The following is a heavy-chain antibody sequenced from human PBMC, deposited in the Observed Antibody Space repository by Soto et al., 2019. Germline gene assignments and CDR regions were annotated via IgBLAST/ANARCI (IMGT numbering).Heavy chain of an antibody. Sequence: GGSLRLSFAASGFTFSTYAMTWVRQAPGKGLEWASGIGGSGYSTYYADSVKGRFTISRDNSKNTLYLQMNSLRAEDTAVYYCAKCWYQPYYYYAIYVRGQRTTVPVSS. D-gene: IGHD2-2*01. CDR3: AKCWYQPYYYYAIYV. J-gene: IGHJ6*02. V-gene: IGHV3-23*01. CDR2: IGGSGYST. CDR1: GFTFSTYA.